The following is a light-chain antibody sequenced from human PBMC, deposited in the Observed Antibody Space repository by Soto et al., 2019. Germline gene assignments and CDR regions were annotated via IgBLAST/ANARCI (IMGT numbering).Light chain of an antibody. Sequence: DVVMTQSPLSLPVTLGQPASISCRSSQSLVSSDGNIYVSWFQQRPGQSPRRLIYRVSHRDSGVPDRVSGRGSGTDVTLKISRVEAEDVGVYHCMQGTHWPGTFGQGTKVDIK. J-gene: IGKJ1*01. CDR1: QSLVSSDGNIY. V-gene: IGKV2-30*01. CDR3: MQGTHWPGT. CDR2: RVS.